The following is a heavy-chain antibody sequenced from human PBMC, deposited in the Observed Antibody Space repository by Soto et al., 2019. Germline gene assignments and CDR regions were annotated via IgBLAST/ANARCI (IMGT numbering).Heavy chain of an antibody. CDR1: GGTFSSYA. CDR3: ASRGVITPVQAFDS. CDR2: IIPIFGTA. J-gene: IGHJ3*02. V-gene: IGHV1-69*13. Sequence: EASVKVSCKASGGTFSSYAISWVRQAPGQGLEWMGGIIPIFGTANYAQKFQGRVTITADESTSTAYMELSSLTSDDTAVYYCASRGVITPVQAFDSWGQGTMVTVSS. D-gene: IGHD3-3*01.